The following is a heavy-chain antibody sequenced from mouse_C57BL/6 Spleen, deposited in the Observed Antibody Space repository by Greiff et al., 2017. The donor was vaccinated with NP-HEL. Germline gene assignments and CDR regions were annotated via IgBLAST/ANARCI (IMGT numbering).Heavy chain of an antibody. CDR2: IRLKSDNYAT. D-gene: IGHD2-3*01. Sequence: EVKLEESGGGLVQPGGSMKLSCVASGFTFSNYWMNWVRQSPEKGLEWVAQIRLKSDNYATHYAESVKGRFTISRDDSKSSVYLQMNNLRAEDTGIYYCTGDGYPRGDYFDYWGQGTTLTVSS. J-gene: IGHJ2*01. V-gene: IGHV6-3*01. CDR3: TGDGYPRGDYFDY. CDR1: GFTFSNYW.